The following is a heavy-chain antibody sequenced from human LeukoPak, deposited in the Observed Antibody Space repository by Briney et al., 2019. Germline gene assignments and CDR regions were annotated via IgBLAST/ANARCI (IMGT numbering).Heavy chain of an antibody. J-gene: IGHJ4*02. CDR2: IYTSGST. CDR1: GVSVSSYY. CDR3: ARGYFDWFLDN. D-gene: IGHD3-9*01. Sequence: SETLSLTCTVSGVSVSSYYWSWIRQPAGKGLEWIGRIYTSGSTNYNPSLDSRVTISVDMSKNQVSLNLKYVTAADTAVYYCARGYFDWFLDNWGRGTLVTVSS. V-gene: IGHV4-4*07.